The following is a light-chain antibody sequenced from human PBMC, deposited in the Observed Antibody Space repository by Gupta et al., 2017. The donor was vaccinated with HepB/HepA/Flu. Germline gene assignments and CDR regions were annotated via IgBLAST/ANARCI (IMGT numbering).Light chain of an antibody. CDR2: DAS. J-gene: IGKJ4*01. V-gene: IGKV3-11*01. CDR3: QQRSNWLT. Sequence: EIVLTQSPATLYVSPGERATLSCRASQSVSSYLAWYQQKPGQAPRLLIYDASNRATGIPARFSGSGSGTDFTLTISSLEPEDFAVYYCQQRSNWLTFGGGTKVEIK. CDR1: QSVSSY.